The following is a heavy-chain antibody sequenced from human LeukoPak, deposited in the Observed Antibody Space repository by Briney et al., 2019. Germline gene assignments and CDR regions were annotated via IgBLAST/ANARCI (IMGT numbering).Heavy chain of an antibody. CDR1: GYTFTSYD. V-gene: IGHV1-2*04. J-gene: IGHJ6*02. Sequence: ASVKVSCKASGYTFTSYDINWVRQAPGQGLEWMGWINPNSGGTNYAQKFQGWVTMTRDTSISTAYMELSRLRSDDTAVYYCARGPWGDYESCYYGMDVWGQGTTVTVSS. CDR3: ARGPWGDYESCYYGMDV. CDR2: INPNSGGT. D-gene: IGHD4-17*01.